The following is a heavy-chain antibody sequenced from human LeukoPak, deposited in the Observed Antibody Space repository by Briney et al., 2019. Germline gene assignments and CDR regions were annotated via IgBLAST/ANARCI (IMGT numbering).Heavy chain of an antibody. CDR1: GGTFSSYA. J-gene: IGHJ4*02. CDR2: IIPIFGTA. D-gene: IGHD3-22*01. V-gene: IGHV1-69*13. Sequence: ASVKVSCKASGGTFSSYAISWVRQAPGQGLEWMGGIIPIFGTANYAQKFQGRVTITADESTSTAYMELSSLRSEDTAVYYCASSDSSGYYYVSFDYWGQGTLVTVSS. CDR3: ASSDSSGYYYVSFDY.